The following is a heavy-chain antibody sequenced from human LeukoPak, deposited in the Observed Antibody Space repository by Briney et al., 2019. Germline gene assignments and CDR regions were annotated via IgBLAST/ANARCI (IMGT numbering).Heavy chain of an antibody. D-gene: IGHD2-2*01. CDR3: ARGCSSTSCFDYYYYGMDV. V-gene: IGHV1-3*01. CDR1: GYTFTSYA. J-gene: IGHJ6*02. CDR2: INAGNGNT. Sequence: ASVKVSCKASGYTFTSYAMHWVRQAPGQRLEWMGWINAGNGNTKYSQKLQGRVTMTTDTSTSTAYMELRSLRSDDTAVYYCARGCSSTSCFDYYYYGMDVWGQGTTVTVSS.